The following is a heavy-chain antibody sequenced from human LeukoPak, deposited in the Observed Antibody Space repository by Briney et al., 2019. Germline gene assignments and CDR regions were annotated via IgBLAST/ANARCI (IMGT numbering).Heavy chain of an antibody. Sequence: PSETLSLTYTVSGGPISSYYWSWIRQPPGKGLEWIGYIYYSGSTNYNPSLKSRVTISVDASKNQFSLKLSSVTAADTAVYYCAREAPYCSSTSCYWAYFDYWGQGTLVTVSS. J-gene: IGHJ4*02. D-gene: IGHD2-2*01. V-gene: IGHV4-59*01. CDR2: IYYSGST. CDR1: GGPISSYY. CDR3: AREAPYCSSTSCYWAYFDY.